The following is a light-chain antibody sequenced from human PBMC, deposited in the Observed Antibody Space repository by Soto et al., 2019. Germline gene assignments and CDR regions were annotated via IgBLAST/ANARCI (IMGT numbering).Light chain of an antibody. CDR3: QQYGCSPWT. V-gene: IGKV3-20*01. Sequence: ETVLTQSPGTLSLSPGERATLSCRASQSIRSNYLAWYRQTPGQAPRLLIYGASKRASGIADRFSGSGSGTDFTLIITRLEPEDFEQYYCQQYGCSPWTFGQGTMVEIK. J-gene: IGKJ1*01. CDR2: GAS. CDR1: QSIRSNY.